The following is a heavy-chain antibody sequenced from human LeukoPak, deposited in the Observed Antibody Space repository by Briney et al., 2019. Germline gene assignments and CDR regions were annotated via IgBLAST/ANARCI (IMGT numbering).Heavy chain of an antibody. CDR1: GYSISSGYY. V-gene: IGHV4-38-2*02. CDR2: IYHSGST. D-gene: IGHD5-18*01. Sequence: SETLSLTCTVSGYSISSGYYWGWIRQPPGKGLEWIGSIYHSGSTYYNPSLKSRVTISVDTSKNQFSLKLSSVTAADTAVYYCARTTEGGYSYGSFYYYYMDVWGKGATVTISS. J-gene: IGHJ6*03. CDR3: ARTTEGGYSYGSFYYYYMDV.